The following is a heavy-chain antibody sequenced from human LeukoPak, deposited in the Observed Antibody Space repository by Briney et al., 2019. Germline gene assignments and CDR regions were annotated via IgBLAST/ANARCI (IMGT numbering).Heavy chain of an antibody. CDR3: ARSASSGYSYGPLDY. V-gene: IGHV5-51*01. D-gene: IGHD5-18*01. CDR1: GYRLTNNW. CDR2: IYPGYSDT. J-gene: IGHJ4*02. Sequence: GESLKISCKVSGYRLTNNWIGWVRQVPGKGLEWMGIIYPGYSDTRYSPSFQGQVTFSVDTSTSTVYLQWSSLKASDTAMYYCARSASSGYSYGPLDYWGQGTLVTVSS.